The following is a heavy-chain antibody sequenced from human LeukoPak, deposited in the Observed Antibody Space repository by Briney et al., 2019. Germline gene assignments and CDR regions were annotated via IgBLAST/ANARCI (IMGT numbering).Heavy chain of an antibody. CDR2: IYYSGST. Sequence: PETLSLTCTVSGGSITSYYWSWIRQPPGKGLEWIGYIYYSGSTNYNPSLKSRVTISVDTSKNQFSLKLSSVTAADTAVYYCARGGVNYKIAGPWGQGALVTVSP. J-gene: IGHJ5*02. CDR1: GGSITSYY. CDR3: ARGGVNYKIAGP. D-gene: IGHD3-10*01. V-gene: IGHV4-59*01.